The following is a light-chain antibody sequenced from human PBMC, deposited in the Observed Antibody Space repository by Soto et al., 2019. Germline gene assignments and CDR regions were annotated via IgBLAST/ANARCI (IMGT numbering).Light chain of an antibody. Sequence: EIVMTQSPATLSVSPGERSTLSSRSSERVTSNVAWYQERPGQAPRLLFYGASTRATGIPGRFSGSGSGTEFTLTISSLQSEDFAVYYCQQYYTWPRTFGQGTKVDIK. CDR1: ERVTSN. V-gene: IGKV3-15*01. CDR3: QQYYTWPRT. J-gene: IGKJ1*01. CDR2: GAS.